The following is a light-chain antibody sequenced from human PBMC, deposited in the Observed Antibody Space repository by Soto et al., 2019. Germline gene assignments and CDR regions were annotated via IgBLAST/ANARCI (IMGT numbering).Light chain of an antibody. Sequence: DLQMTQSPSSLSASVGDRVTITCRASQSISSYLNWYQQKPGKAPKLLIYAASSLQSGVPSRFSGSASGTDFTLTISSLQREDFATYYCQQSYSTPPITFGQGTRLEIK. CDR1: QSISSY. V-gene: IGKV1-39*01. CDR3: QQSYSTPPIT. CDR2: AAS. J-gene: IGKJ5*01.